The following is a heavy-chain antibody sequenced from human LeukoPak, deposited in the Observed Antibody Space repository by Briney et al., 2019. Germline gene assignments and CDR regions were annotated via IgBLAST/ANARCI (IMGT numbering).Heavy chain of an antibody. CDR3: ARAGKNYYDFYY. J-gene: IGHJ4*02. CDR2: FNPSGSST. Sequence: ASVTVSFTSSAYTFTISYMHWVRHAPGQGLEWMGIFNPSGSSTTYAQKFQGRVTMTRDTSTSIVYMELSSLGSEDTAVYYCARAGKNYYDFYYWGQGTLVTVSS. CDR1: AYTFTISY. V-gene: IGHV1-46*01. D-gene: IGHD1-26*01.